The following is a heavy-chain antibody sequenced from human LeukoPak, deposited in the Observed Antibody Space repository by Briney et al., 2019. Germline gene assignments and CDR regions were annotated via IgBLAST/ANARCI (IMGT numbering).Heavy chain of an antibody. V-gene: IGHV1-69*13. J-gene: IGHJ4*02. Sequence: SVKVSCKASGGTFSSYAISWVRQAPGQGLEWMGGIIPIFGTANYAQKFQGRVTITADESTSTAYMELNSLRAEDTAVYYCAKGGPSPYGSGSYKDWGQGTLVTVSS. CDR2: IIPIFGTA. CDR3: AKGGPSPYGSGSYKD. CDR1: GGTFSSYA. D-gene: IGHD3-10*01.